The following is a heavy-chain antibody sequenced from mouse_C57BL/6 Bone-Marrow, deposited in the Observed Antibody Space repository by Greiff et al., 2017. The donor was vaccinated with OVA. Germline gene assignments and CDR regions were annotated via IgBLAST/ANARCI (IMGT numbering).Heavy chain of an antibody. D-gene: IGHD1-1*01. Sequence: LVKPGASVKLPCKASGYTFTDYNMDWVKQSHGKSLEWIGDINPNNGGTIYNQKFKGKATLTVDKSSSTAYMELRSLTSEDTAVYYCARSRYYYGSSLDYWGQGTTLTVSS. CDR1: GYTFTDYN. CDR2: INPNNGGT. J-gene: IGHJ2*01. CDR3: ARSRYYYGSSLDY. V-gene: IGHV1-18*01.